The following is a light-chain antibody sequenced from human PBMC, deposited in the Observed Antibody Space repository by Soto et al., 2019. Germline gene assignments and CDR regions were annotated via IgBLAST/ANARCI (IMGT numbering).Light chain of an antibody. CDR3: VLYMGSGIWE. Sequence: QTVVTQEPSFSVSPGGTVTLTCGLSSGSVSTNYYPSWYQQTPGQAPRTLIYSTDTRSSGVPDRFSASILGNKAALAITGAQADDECDYYCVLYMGSGIWEFGGGTKLTVL. V-gene: IGLV8-61*01. CDR2: STD. CDR1: SGSVSTNYY. J-gene: IGLJ3*02.